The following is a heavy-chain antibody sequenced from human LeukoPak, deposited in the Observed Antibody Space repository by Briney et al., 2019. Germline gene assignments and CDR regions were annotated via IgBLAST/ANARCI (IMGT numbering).Heavy chain of an antibody. D-gene: IGHD3-3*01. CDR3: ARDWIDY. Sequence: PGGSLRLSCAASGFTFSSYGMNWVRQAPGKGLEWVAVIWYDGSNKYYADSVKGRFTISRDNSKNTLYLQMNSLGAEDTAVYHCARDWIDYWGQGTLVTVSS. CDR2: IWYDGSNK. J-gene: IGHJ4*02. CDR1: GFTFSSYG. V-gene: IGHV3-33*01.